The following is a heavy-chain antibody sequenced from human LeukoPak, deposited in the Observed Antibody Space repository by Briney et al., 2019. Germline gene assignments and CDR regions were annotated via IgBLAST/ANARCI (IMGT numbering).Heavy chain of an antibody. CDR3: ARGRDGDYVPLDY. CDR2: ISSSGSTT. D-gene: IGHD4-17*01. J-gene: IGHJ4*02. V-gene: IGHV3-48*03. CDR1: GVTFSSYE. Sequence: GGSLRLSCAASGVTFSSYEMNGVRQAPGKGVEWVSYISSSGSTTYYADSVKGRFTISRDNAKKSLYLQMHSLRAEDTAVYYCARGRDGDYVPLDYWGQGTLVTVSS.